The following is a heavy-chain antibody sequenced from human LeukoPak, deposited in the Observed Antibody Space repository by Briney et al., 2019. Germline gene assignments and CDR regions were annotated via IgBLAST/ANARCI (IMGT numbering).Heavy chain of an antibody. D-gene: IGHD2-21*02. CDR3: ARLCGGDCFYYYGMDV. V-gene: IGHV1-2*02. J-gene: IGHJ6*02. Sequence: ASVKVSCKASGYPFTGYYLHWVRQAPGQGLEWMGWINPNSGGTNYAQKFQGRVTMTRDTSISTAYMELSRLRSDDTAVYYCARLCGGDCFYYYGMDVWGQGTTVTVSS. CDR1: GYPFTGYY. CDR2: INPNSGGT.